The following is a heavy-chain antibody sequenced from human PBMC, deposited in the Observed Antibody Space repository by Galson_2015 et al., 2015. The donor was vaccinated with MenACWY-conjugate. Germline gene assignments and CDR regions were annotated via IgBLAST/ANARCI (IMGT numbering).Heavy chain of an antibody. V-gene: IGHV3-74*03. J-gene: IGHJ4*02. D-gene: IGHD1-26*01. CDR1: GFTIGRYW. CDR3: VRDGGGGTPFDC. CDR2: ITVDATNT. Sequence: SLRLSCAASGFTIGRYWIHWVRQVPGKGPVWISCITVDATNTEFADSVKGRFALSRDNARNTVYLQMNSLTAEDTAVYYCVRDGGGGTPFDCWGQGTLVTVSS.